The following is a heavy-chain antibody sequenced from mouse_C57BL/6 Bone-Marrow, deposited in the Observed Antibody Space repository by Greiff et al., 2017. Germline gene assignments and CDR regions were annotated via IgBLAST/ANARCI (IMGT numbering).Heavy chain of an antibody. D-gene: IGHD2-4*01. CDR1: GFSLTSYG. V-gene: IGHV2-6-1*01. CDR3: ARHTRYYDLYYAMDY. J-gene: IGHJ4*01. Sequence: VMLVESGPGLVAPSQSLSITCTVSGFSLTSYGVHWVRQPPGKGLEWLVVIWSDGSTTYNSALKSRLSISKDNSKSQVFLKMNSLQTDDTAMYYCARHTRYYDLYYAMDYWGQGTSVTVSS. CDR2: IWSDGST.